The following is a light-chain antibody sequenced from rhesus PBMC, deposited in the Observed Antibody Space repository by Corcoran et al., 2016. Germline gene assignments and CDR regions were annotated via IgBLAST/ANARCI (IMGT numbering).Light chain of an antibody. CDR3: QQYGDLPYS. Sequence: DIQMTQSPSSLSASVGDKVTITCHASQGISSWVDWYQQKPGKAPKPLSYHASSLESGVPSRFSGSGSGTDYTLAISSLQPDDFASYYFQQYGDLPYSFGPGTKVEFK. J-gene: IGKJ2*01. CDR2: HAS. CDR1: QGISSW. V-gene: IGKV1-19*01.